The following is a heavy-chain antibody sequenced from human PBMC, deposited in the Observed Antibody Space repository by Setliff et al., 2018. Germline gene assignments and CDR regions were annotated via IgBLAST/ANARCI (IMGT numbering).Heavy chain of an antibody. J-gene: IGHJ3*02. D-gene: IGHD2-2*01. CDR3: VRDRAAIVVGPPTAAFDI. V-gene: IGHV1-18*01. Sequence: ASVKVSCKAFGYTFAKYGTSWVRQAPGQGLEWMRWTSGYNGYTVYAQKLQGRVTLTTDTSTGTAYMEVRSLRSDDTAQYYCVRDRAAIVVGPPTAAFDIWGQGTMVTVSS. CDR2: TSGYNGYT. CDR1: GYTFAKYG.